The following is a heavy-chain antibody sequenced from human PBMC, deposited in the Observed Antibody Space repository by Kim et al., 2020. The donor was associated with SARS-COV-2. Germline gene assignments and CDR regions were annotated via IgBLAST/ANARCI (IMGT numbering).Heavy chain of an antibody. CDR2: YTSGST. Sequence: YTSGSTNCNPSHQRRVTMSVDMSRNQFALKLSSVTAADTAVYYCASALGHWGQGTLVTVSS. V-gene: IGHV4-4*07. CDR3: ASALGH. D-gene: IGHD3-16*02. J-gene: IGHJ4*02.